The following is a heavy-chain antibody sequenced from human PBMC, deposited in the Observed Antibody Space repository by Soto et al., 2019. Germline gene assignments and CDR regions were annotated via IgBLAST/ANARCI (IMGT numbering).Heavy chain of an antibody. CDR3: ARDMTAAGTFPYPLDY. Sequence: QVQLVQSGAEVKKPGASVKVSCRASGYTFSTYGVNWVRQAPGQGHEWMGWISAYNGNTNYAQKFQGRVTMPTDTSTSTADMELRSLRSDDTAIYYCARDMTAAGTFPYPLDYWGQGTLVTVSS. CDR2: ISAYNGNT. D-gene: IGHD6-13*01. V-gene: IGHV1-18*01. J-gene: IGHJ4*02. CDR1: GYTFSTYG.